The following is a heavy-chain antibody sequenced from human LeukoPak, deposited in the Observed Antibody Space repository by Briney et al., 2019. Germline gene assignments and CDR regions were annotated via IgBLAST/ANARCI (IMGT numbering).Heavy chain of an antibody. CDR1: SGSISSSNW. Sequence: SGTLSLTCAVSSGSISSSNWWSWVRQPPGKGLEWIGEIYHSGSTNYNPSLKSRVTISVDKSKNQFSLKLSSVTAADTAVYYCARDSDIKGYCSSTSCKRHGNNWFDPWGQGTLVTVSS. V-gene: IGHV4-4*02. J-gene: IGHJ5*02. D-gene: IGHD2-2*01. CDR2: IYHSGST. CDR3: ARDSDIKGYCSSTSCKRHGNNWFDP.